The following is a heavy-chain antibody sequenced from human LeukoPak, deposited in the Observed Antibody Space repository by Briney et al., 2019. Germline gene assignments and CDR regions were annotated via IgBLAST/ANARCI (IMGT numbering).Heavy chain of an antibody. CDR1: GGSISSGGYY. CDR2: IYHSGST. V-gene: IGHV4-30-2*01. Sequence: SQTLSLTCTVSGGSISSGGYYWSWIRQPPGKGLEWIGYIYHSGSTYYNPSLKSRVTISVDRSKNQFSLKLSSVTAADTAVYYCARDLIVPAATPLCYYMDVWGKGTTVTVSS. CDR3: ARDLIVPAATPLCYYMDV. J-gene: IGHJ6*03. D-gene: IGHD2-2*01.